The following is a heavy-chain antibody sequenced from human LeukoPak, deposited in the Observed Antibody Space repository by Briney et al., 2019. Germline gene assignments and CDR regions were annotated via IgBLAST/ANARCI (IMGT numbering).Heavy chain of an antibody. CDR2: ICPRGGI. J-gene: IGHJ6*02. CDR3: ARNGGYDQDV. Sequence: SGTLSLTCAVSGGSISTNNCFSWVRQPPGKGLEWIGEICPRGGINYNPSLKTGVTISADRSKNQFSLNLISVTVADTAMYYCARNGGYDQDVWGQGTTVTVSS. V-gene: IGHV4-4*02. CDR1: GGSISTNNC. D-gene: IGHD5-18*01.